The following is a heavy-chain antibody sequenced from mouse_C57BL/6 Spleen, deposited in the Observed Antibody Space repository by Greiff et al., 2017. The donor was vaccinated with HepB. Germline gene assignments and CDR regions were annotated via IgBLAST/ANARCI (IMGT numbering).Heavy chain of an antibody. J-gene: IGHJ1*03. D-gene: IGHD1-1*02. CDR2: IYPRSGNT. V-gene: IGHV1-81*01. CDR1: GHTFTSYG. Sequence: VQLQQSGAELARPGASVKLSCKASGHTFTSYGISWVKQRTGQGLEWIGEIYPRSGNTYYNEKFKGKATLTADKSSSTAYMELRSLTSEDSAVYFCARKGWSMDYTYFDVWGTGTTVTVSS. CDR3: ARKGWSMDYTYFDV.